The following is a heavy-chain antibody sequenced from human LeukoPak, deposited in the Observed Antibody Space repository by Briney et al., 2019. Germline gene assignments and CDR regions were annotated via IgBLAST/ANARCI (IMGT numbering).Heavy chain of an antibody. J-gene: IGHJ4*02. D-gene: IGHD5-18*01. CDR3: ARDLGYTFGYTSDY. CDR2: ISSSSYT. V-gene: IGHV3-11*06. CDR1: GFTFSDYY. Sequence: GGSLRLSCAASGFTFSDYYMSWIRQAPGKGLEWVSYISSSSYTNYADSVKGRFTISRDNAKNSLYLQMNSLRAEDTAVYYCARDLGYTFGYTSDYWGQGTLVTVSS.